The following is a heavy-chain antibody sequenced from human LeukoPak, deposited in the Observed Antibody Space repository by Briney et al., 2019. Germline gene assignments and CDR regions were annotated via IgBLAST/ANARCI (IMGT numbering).Heavy chain of an antibody. V-gene: IGHV3-33*01. CDR1: GFTFSSYG. CDR3: ARSGSNDFWSGYNYMDV. Sequence: PGRSLKLSCAASGFTFSSYGMHWVRQAPGKGLEWVAVIWYDGSNKYYADSVKGRFTISRDNSKNTLYLQMNSLRAEDTAVYYCARSGSNDFWSGYNYMDVWGKGTTVTVSS. D-gene: IGHD3-3*01. J-gene: IGHJ6*03. CDR2: IWYDGSNK.